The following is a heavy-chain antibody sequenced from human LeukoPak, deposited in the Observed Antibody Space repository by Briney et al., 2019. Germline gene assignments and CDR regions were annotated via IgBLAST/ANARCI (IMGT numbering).Heavy chain of an antibody. V-gene: IGHV1-69*05. Sequence: GSSVKVSCKASGGTFSSHGFSWVRQAPGQGLEWVGGIIPIFGATNYAQKFQGRVTITTDDPTSTGYMELSSLRSEDTAVYYCARRWPHSSGYYLFDYWGQGTLVTVSS. CDR3: ARRWPHSSGYYLFDY. J-gene: IGHJ4*02. D-gene: IGHD3-22*01. CDR1: GGTFSSHG. CDR2: IIPIFGAT.